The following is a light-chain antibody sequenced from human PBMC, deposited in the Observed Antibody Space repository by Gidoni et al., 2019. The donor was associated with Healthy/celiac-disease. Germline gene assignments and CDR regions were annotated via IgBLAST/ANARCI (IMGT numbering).Light chain of an antibody. Sequence: DIQMTQSPSSLSASVGDRVTITCQASQDISNYLNWYQQKPGKAPKLLIYDASNLETGDPSRFSGSGSGTDFTFTISSLQPEDIETYYCQQYDNLPPYTFGQGTKLEIK. J-gene: IGKJ2*01. CDR2: DAS. V-gene: IGKV1-33*01. CDR1: QDISNY. CDR3: QQYDNLPPYT.